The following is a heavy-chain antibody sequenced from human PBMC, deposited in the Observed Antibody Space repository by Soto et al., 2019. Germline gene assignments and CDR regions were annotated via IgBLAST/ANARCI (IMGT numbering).Heavy chain of an antibody. Sequence: SVNLSLKASGGPLSSYATSRFRQARRQGLEWMGRIIPIFGTANYAQKFQGRVTITADESTSTAYMELSSLRSEDTDVYYCARDTYYYDSSCVYAFDIWGQGTMVTVSS. CDR2: IIPIFGTA. D-gene: IGHD3-22*01. J-gene: IGHJ3*02. CDR1: GGPLSSYA. V-gene: IGHV1-69*13. CDR3: ARDTYYYDSSCVYAFDI.